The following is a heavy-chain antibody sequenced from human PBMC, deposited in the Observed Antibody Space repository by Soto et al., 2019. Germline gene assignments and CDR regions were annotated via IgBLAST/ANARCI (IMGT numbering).Heavy chain of an antibody. V-gene: IGHV3-33*01. D-gene: IGHD6-13*01. CDR2: IWNDGSNS. J-gene: IGHJ6*02. CDR3: ARRQIPPPARGAANAGGAMDV. CDR1: GFTFNNYG. Sequence: QVQLVESGGGVVQPGRSLRLSCAASGFTFNNYGMHWVRQAPGKGLEWLAVIWNDGSNSSYANSVKGRFTISRDNSKNTLYLQMSSLRAEDTGVYYCARRQIPPPARGAANAGGAMDVWGQGTTVTVSS.